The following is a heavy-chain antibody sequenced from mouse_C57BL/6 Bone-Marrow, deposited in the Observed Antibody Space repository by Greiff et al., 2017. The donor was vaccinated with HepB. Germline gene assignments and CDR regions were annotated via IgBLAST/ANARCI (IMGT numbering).Heavy chain of an antibody. Sequence: EVQLQQSGPELVKPGASVKISCKASGYSFTGYYMNWVKQSPEKSLEWIGEINPRTGGTTYNQKFKAKATLTVEKSSITAYMQLNSPTYEDSAVYYCAREGACYYGRSSEYFDVWGTGTTVTVSS. V-gene: IGHV1-42*01. CDR1: GYSFTGYY. CDR3: AREGACYYGRSSEYFDV. D-gene: IGHD1-1*01. CDR2: INPRTGGT. J-gene: IGHJ1*03.